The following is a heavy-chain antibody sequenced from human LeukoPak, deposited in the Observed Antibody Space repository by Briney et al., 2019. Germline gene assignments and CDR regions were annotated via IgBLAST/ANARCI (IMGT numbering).Heavy chain of an antibody. Sequence: SETLSLTCAVSGYSISSGYYWGWIRQPPGKGLEWIGSIYHSGSTYYNPSLKSRVTISVDTSKNQFSLKPSSVTAADTAVYYCARAYCGGDCYSYYYYMDVWGKGTTVTVSS. CDR3: ARAYCGGDCYSYYYYMDV. V-gene: IGHV4-38-2*01. J-gene: IGHJ6*03. CDR1: GYSISSGYY. D-gene: IGHD2-21*02. CDR2: IYHSGST.